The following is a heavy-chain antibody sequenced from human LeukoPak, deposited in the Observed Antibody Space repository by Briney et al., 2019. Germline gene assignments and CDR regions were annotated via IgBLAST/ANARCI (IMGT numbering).Heavy chain of an antibody. CDR3: ARGVYNWNIDVFDF. Sequence: NSSETLSLTCAVYGGSFSDYYWSWIRQPPGKGLEWIGEINHSGSTNYNPSLKSRVTISVDTSKNQFFLKLNSVTAADTAVYYCARGVYNWNIDVFDFWGQGTMVTVSS. V-gene: IGHV4-34*01. CDR2: INHSGST. D-gene: IGHD1/OR15-1a*01. CDR1: GGSFSDYY. J-gene: IGHJ3*01.